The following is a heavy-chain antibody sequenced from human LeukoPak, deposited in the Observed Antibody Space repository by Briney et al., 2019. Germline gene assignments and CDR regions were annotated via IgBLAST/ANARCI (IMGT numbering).Heavy chain of an antibody. CDR2: IYYSGST. CDR1: GASISSYN. V-gene: IGHV4-59*01. J-gene: IGHJ4*02. D-gene: IGHD1-26*01. Sequence: PSETLSLTCSDSGASISSYNLSWIRQPPGKGLEWIGYIYYSGSTNYNPSLKSRVTISADTSRNQFSLRLSSVTAADTAVYYCARDKVGVTGSFRYWGRETLVTVSS. CDR3: ARDKVGVTGSFRY.